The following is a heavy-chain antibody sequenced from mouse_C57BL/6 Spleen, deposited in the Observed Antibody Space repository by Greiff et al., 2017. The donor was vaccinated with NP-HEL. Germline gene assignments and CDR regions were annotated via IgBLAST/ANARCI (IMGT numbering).Heavy chain of an antibody. J-gene: IGHJ4*01. CDR2: INPSSGYT. Sequence: QVQLQQSGAELARPGASVKMSCKASGYTFTSYTMHWVKQRPGQGLEWIGYINPSSGYTKYNQKFKDKATLTADKSSSTAYMQLSSLTSDDSAVYYCARSSRELMDYWGQGTSVTVSS. D-gene: IGHD3-1*01. CDR3: ARSSRELMDY. V-gene: IGHV1-4*01. CDR1: GYTFTSYT.